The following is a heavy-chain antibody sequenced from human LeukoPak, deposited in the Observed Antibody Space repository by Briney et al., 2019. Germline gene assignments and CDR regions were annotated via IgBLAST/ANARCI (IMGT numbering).Heavy chain of an antibody. Sequence: PSQTLSLTCTVSGGSITSVDYYWSWIRHPPGKGLEWIGYTNYTGSTYNNPSLRRRVTISVDTSKNQFSLKLSSVTAADTAVYYCARGRGGSCYSVCDYYYGMDVWGQGTTVTVSS. D-gene: IGHD2-15*01. CDR1: GGSITSVDYY. J-gene: IGHJ6*02. V-gene: IGHV4-30-4*01. CDR3: ARGRGGSCYSVCDYYYGMDV. CDR2: TNYTGST.